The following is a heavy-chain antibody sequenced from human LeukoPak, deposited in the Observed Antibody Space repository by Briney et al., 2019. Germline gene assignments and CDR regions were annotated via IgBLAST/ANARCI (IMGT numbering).Heavy chain of an antibody. D-gene: IGHD3-3*01. CDR2: ISSSGSTI. V-gene: IGHV3-11*01. CDR3: ARDYDFWSGYYTITYYYYGMDV. J-gene: IGHJ6*02. CDR1: GFTFSDYY. Sequence: GRSLRLSCAASGFTFSDYYMSWIRQAPGKGLEWVSYISSSGSTIYYADSVKGRFTISRDNAKNSLYLQMNSLRAEDTAVYYCARDYDFWSGYYTITYYYYGMDVWGQGTTVTVSS.